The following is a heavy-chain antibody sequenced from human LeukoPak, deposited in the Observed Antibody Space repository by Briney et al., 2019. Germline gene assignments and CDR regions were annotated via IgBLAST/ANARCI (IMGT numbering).Heavy chain of an antibody. V-gene: IGHV4-39*07. CDR1: GGSISSSSYY. Sequence: SETLSLTCTVSGGSISSSSYYWGWIRQPPGKGLEWIGSIYYSGSTYYNPSLKSRVTISVDTSKNQFSLKMTSVTPADTAVYYCARARGTEAVDSWGQGTLVTVSS. CDR2: IYYSGST. J-gene: IGHJ4*02. CDR3: ARARGTEAVDS. D-gene: IGHD6-19*01.